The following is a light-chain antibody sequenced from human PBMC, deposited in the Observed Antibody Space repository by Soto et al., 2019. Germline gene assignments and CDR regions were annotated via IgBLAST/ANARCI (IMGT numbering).Light chain of an antibody. CDR3: MQALQTPWT. CDR1: QSLLHTTGYTY. V-gene: IGKV2-28*01. J-gene: IGKJ2*02. CDR2: LGS. Sequence: DLVMTQSPLSLPVTPGEPASISCRSGQSLLHTTGYTYLDWYLQKPGQSPQLLIYLGSTRASGVPDRFSGSGSGTDFTLKISRVEAEDVGVYYCMQALQTPWTFGQGTKLEIK.